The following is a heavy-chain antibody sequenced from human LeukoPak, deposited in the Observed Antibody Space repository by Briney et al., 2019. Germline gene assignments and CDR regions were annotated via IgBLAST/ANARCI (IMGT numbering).Heavy chain of an antibody. D-gene: IGHD3-22*01. V-gene: IGHV3-48*03. CDR1: GFTCSSYE. CDR2: ISSSGSTI. J-gene: IGHJ4*02. Sequence: AGGSMRRSCAASGFTCSSYEMNWVRQAPGKGLEGVSYISSSGSTIYYADSVKGRFTISRDNAKNSLYLQINSLRADDMAVYYRARNTSSDYYDSSGYSPGDFDYWGQGTLVTVSS. CDR3: ARNTSSDYYDSSGYSPGDFDY.